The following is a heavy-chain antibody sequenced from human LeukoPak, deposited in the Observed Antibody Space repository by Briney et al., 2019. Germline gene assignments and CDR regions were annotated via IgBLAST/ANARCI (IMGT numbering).Heavy chain of an antibody. CDR2: ISSNGGST. CDR3: ARSIYYDILTGFDY. J-gene: IGHJ4*02. D-gene: IGHD3-9*01. Sequence: GGPLRLSCAASGFTFSSYAMHWVRQAPGKGLEYVSAISSNGGSTYYANSVKGRFTISRDNSKNTLYLQMGSLRAEDMAVYYCARSIYYDILTGFDYWGQGTLVTVSS. CDR1: GFTFSSYA. V-gene: IGHV3-64*01.